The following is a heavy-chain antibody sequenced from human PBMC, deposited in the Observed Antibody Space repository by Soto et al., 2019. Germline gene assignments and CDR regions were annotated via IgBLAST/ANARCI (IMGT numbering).Heavy chain of an antibody. CDR2: IWYDGSNE. D-gene: IGHD3-10*01. J-gene: IGHJ4*02. CDR3: ARERGFVRGVLRYYLDY. Sequence: QVKLVESGGGVVQPGGSLRLSCAASGYSFRSYGMHWGRQAPGKGLEWVALIWYDGSNEYYADSVQGRFTISRDNSETTVYLQMNSLSVEDTAIYYCARERGFVRGVLRYYLDYWGQGTLVTVSS. CDR1: GYSFRSYG. V-gene: IGHV3-33*01.